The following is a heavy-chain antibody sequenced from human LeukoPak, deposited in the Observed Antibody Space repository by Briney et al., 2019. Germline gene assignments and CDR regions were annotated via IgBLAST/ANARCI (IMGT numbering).Heavy chain of an antibody. CDR2: INPNSGGT. Sequence: ASVKVSCKASGYTFTGYYIHWVRQAPGQGLEWMGRINPNSGGTNYAQKFQGRVTMTRDTSISTAYMELSRLRSDDTAVYYCARSGSSGWYERDYWGQGTLVTVSS. D-gene: IGHD6-19*01. J-gene: IGHJ4*02. V-gene: IGHV1-2*06. CDR1: GYTFTGYY. CDR3: ARSGSSGWYERDY.